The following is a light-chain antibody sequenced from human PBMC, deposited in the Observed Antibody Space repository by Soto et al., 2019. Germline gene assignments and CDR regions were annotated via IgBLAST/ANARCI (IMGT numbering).Light chain of an antibody. CDR2: GTS. J-gene: IGKJ2*01. Sequence: EIVMTQSPVTLSVSPGERAALSCRASQNVGSNFAWYQLRPGQAPRVLIYGTSTRATGVPARFSGSGSGTDFTLTISSLQSEDFAVYYCQQYNNWPYTFGQETRLEIK. CDR3: QQYNNWPYT. V-gene: IGKV3-15*01. CDR1: QNVGSN.